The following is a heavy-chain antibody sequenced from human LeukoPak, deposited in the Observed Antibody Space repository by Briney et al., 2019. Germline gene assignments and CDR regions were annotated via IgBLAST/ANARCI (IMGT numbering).Heavy chain of an antibody. Sequence: SETLSLTCTVSGGSISSSSYYWGWTRQPPGKGLEWIGSIYYSGRTYYNPSLKSRVTISVDTSKNQFSLKQSSVTAADTAVYYCARLTTENMWVPTTFDYWGQGTLVTVSS. CDR1: GGSISSSSYY. D-gene: IGHD3-3*01. CDR3: ARLTTENMWVPTTFDY. J-gene: IGHJ4*02. CDR2: IYYSGRT. V-gene: IGHV4-39*07.